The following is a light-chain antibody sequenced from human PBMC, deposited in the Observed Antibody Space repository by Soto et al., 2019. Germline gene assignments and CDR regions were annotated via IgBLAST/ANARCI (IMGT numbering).Light chain of an antibody. J-gene: IGKJ3*01. CDR3: QHYSNWPPT. Sequence: EMVMTQSPATLSVSPGERVTLSCRASESVHRNLAWYQQKPGQVPSLLIYYASTRATGVPDRFTGSGSGTEITLTISSLQSEDFGVYHCQHYSNWPPTFGPGTKVEIK. CDR2: YAS. CDR1: ESVHRN. V-gene: IGKV3-15*01.